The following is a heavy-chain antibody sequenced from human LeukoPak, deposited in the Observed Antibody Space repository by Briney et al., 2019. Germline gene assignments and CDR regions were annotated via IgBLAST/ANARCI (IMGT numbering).Heavy chain of an antibody. D-gene: IGHD2/OR15-2a*01. CDR2: IKQDGSEK. Sequence: GALRLSCAASGFTFSSYWMSWVRQAPGKGLEWVANIKQDGSEKYYVDSVKGRFTISRDNSKNSLYLQMNSLRSEDSAVYYCATWAFYHGMDVWGQGTTVIVSS. CDR1: GFTFSSYW. V-gene: IGHV3-7*03. J-gene: IGHJ6*02. CDR3: ATWAFYHGMDV.